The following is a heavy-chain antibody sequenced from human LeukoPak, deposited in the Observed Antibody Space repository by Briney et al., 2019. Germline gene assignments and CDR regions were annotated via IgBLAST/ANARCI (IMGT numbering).Heavy chain of an antibody. CDR1: GGSISSGGYY. D-gene: IGHD2-15*01. J-gene: IGHJ3*02. CDR3: AAAMVAIDAFDI. CDR2: IYYSGST. Sequence: TLSLPCTVSGGSISSGGYYWSWIRPPPGKGLEGSGYIYYSGSTYYNPSLKSRVTISVDTSKNQFSLKLSSVTAADTAVYYCAAAMVAIDAFDIWGQGTMVTVSS. V-gene: IGHV4-31*03.